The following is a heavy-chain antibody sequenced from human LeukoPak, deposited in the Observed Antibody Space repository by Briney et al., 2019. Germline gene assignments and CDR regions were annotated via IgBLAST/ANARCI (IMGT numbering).Heavy chain of an antibody. J-gene: IGHJ4*02. CDR3: ARDGYYYDSSGYYF. V-gene: IGHV4-4*07. Sequence: PSETLSLTCPVSGGSISSDYWSWIRQPAGKGLEWIGRIYPTGITNYNPSIKSRVTMSVDTSKNQFSLKLTSVTAADTAVYYCARDGYYYDSSGYYFWGQGTLVTVSS. D-gene: IGHD3-22*01. CDR1: GGSISSDY. CDR2: IYPTGIT.